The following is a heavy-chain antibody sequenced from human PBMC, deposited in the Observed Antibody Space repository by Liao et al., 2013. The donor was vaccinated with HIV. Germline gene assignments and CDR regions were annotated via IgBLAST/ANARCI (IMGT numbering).Heavy chain of an antibody. J-gene: IGHJ1*01. Sequence: QVQLQQWGAGPLKPSETLSLTCAVYGGSFSDYFWSWIRQPPGKGLEWIGEINHSGSTNYNPSLKSRLTISVDTSKNQFSLKLSSVTATDTAVYYCARRRDSSGYYSVGYFHHWGQGTLVTVSS. CDR2: INHSGST. CDR1: GGSFSDYF. D-gene: IGHD3-22*01. V-gene: IGHV4-34*01. CDR3: ARRRDSSGYYSVGYFHH.